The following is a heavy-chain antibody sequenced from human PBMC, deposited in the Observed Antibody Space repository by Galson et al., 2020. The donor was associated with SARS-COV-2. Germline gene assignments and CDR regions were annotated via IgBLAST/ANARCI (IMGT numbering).Heavy chain of an antibody. CDR2: INPNSGGT. CDR1: GYTFTDYY. J-gene: IGHJ4*02. CDR3: ARDQGGGSYRLGFDY. Sequence: ASVTVSCKASGYTFTDYYMHWVRQAPGQGLEWMGWINPNSGGTNYAQKFQGRVTMTRDTSTSTAYMELSRLRSDDTAVYYCARDQGGGSYRLGFDYWGQGTLVTVSS. D-gene: IGHD1-26*01. V-gene: IGHV1-2*02.